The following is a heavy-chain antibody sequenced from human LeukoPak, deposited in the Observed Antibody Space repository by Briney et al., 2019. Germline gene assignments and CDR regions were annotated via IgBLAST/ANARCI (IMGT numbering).Heavy chain of an antibody. V-gene: IGHV3-48*01. CDR3: ARVRGTMVRGLIDY. CDR1: GFTFSSYS. Sequence: PGGSLRLSCAASGFTFSSYSMNWVRQAPGKGPEWVSYISSSTNTIYYADSLKGRFTISRGNAKNSLYLQMNSLRAEDTAIYYCARVRGTMVRGLIDYWGQGTLVTVSS. CDR2: ISSSTNTI. J-gene: IGHJ4*02. D-gene: IGHD3-10*01.